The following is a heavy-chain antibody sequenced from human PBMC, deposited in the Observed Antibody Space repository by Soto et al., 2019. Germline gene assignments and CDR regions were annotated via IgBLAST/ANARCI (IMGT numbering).Heavy chain of an antibody. J-gene: IGHJ4*02. CDR2: IIPIFGTA. D-gene: IGHD6-19*01. CDR1: GGTFSSYA. V-gene: IGHV1-69*13. Sequence: SVKVSCKASGGTFSSYAISWVRQAPGQGLEWMGGIIPIFGTANYAQKFQGRVTITADESTSTAYMELSSLRSEDTAVYYCARDLSVAGTEAFDYWGQGTLVTVSS. CDR3: ARDLSVAGTEAFDY.